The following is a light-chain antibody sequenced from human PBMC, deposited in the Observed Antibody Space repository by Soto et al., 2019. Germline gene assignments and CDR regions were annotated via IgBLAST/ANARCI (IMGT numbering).Light chain of an antibody. J-gene: IGKJ1*01. CDR2: DAS. CDR3: QQYETFSGT. CDR1: QSVSGW. V-gene: IGKV1-5*01. Sequence: DIQMTQSPSTLSASVGDTVTVTCRASQSVSGWLAWYQQKPGEAPKLLIYDASAFPRGVPSRFSGSGSGTKFPLTIARLQPDDFATYYGQQYETFSGTFGPGTNVEI.